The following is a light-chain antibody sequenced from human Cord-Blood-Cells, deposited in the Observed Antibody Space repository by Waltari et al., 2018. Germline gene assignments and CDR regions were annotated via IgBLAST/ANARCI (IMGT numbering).Light chain of an antibody. CDR1: QSISSW. Sequence: DIQMTQSPSTLSASVGARVTTTCRASQSISSWLAWYQQKPGKAPKLLIYDASSLESGVPSRFSGSGSGTEFTLTISSLQPDDFATYYCQQYNSYPYTFGQGTKLEIK. CDR3: QQYNSYPYT. CDR2: DAS. J-gene: IGKJ2*01. V-gene: IGKV1-5*01.